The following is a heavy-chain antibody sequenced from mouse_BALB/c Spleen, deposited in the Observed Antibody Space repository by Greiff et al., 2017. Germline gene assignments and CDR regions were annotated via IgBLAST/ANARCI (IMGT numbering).Heavy chain of an antibody. CDR2: INPSTGYT. CDR3: ARQALNWGHYAMDY. Sequence: VKLQESGAELAKPGASVKMSCKASGYTFTSYWMHWVKQRPGQGLEWIGYINPSTGYTEYNQKFKDKATLTADKSSSTAYMQLSSLTSEDSAVYYCARQALNWGHYAMDYWGQGTSVTVSS. J-gene: IGHJ4*01. V-gene: IGHV1-7*01. CDR1: GYTFTSYW. D-gene: IGHD4-1*02.